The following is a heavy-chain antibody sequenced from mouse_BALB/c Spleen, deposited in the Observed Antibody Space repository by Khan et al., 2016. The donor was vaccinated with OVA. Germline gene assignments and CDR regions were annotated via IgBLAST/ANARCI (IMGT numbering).Heavy chain of an antibody. Sequence: QVQLKESGPGLVAPSQSLSITCTVSGFSLSNYGIHWVRQPPGKGLEWLGVIWTGGITNYNSAFMSRLIISKDNSKSQVFLKMNRLQTDDTATYYCARSYDYDVGGFAYWGQGTLVTVSS. CDR2: IWTGGIT. J-gene: IGHJ3*01. V-gene: IGHV2-9*02. CDR3: ARSYDYDVGGFAY. D-gene: IGHD2-4*01. CDR1: GFSLSNYG.